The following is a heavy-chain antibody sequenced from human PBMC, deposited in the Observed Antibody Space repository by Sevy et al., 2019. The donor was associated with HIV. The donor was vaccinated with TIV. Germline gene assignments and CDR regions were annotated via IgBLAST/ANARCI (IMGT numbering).Heavy chain of an antibody. J-gene: IGHJ6*02. CDR3: GNRGQGYDSQGMDV. Sequence: GGSLRLSCAASGFTFDDYAMHWVRQAPGKGLEWVAGISWNSGSIGYADSVKGRFTISRDNAKNSLYLQMNSLRAEDTAFYYCGNRGQGYDSQGMDVWGQGTTVTVSS. CDR2: ISWNSGSI. D-gene: IGHD3-22*01. V-gene: IGHV3-9*01. CDR1: GFTFDDYA.